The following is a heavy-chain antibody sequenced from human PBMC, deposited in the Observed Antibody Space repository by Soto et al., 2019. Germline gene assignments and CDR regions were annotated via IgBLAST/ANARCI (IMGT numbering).Heavy chain of an antibody. CDR2: IYASGSP. V-gene: IGHV4-59*01. J-gene: IGHJ4*01. CDR1: GGSISVYY. CDR3: ARTSTGYGYGDY. D-gene: IGHD2-15*01. Sequence: SETLSLTCTISGGSISVYYWSWVRQPPGHELEWIGYIYASGSPYYNPSLRSRVTISVDTSKNQISLMLTSVTAADTAVYFCARTSTGYGYGDYWGHGILVTVSS.